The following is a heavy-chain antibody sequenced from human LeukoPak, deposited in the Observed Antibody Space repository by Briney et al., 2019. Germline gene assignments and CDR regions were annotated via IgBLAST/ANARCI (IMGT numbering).Heavy chain of an antibody. D-gene: IGHD6-19*01. J-gene: IGHJ4*02. Sequence: GESLKIPCKGSGYTFTTYWIGWVRQMPGKGLEWMGIIYPRDSDTRYSPSFQGQVTISTDKSISTAYLQWSSLKASDTAMYYCARPRSSGWYGIDYWGQGTLVTVSS. CDR2: IYPRDSDT. CDR1: GYTFTTYW. CDR3: ARPRSSGWYGIDY. V-gene: IGHV5-51*01.